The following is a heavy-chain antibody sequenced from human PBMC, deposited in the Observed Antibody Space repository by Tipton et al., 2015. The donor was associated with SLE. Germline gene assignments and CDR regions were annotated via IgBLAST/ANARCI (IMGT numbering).Heavy chain of an antibody. CDR2: IYYSGST. CDR1: GGSISSSSYY. D-gene: IGHD2-2*01. J-gene: IGHJ2*01. CDR3: ARDSRLHWYFDL. Sequence: TLSLTCTVSGGSISSSSYYWGWIRQPPGKGLEWIGSIYYSGSTYYNSSLKSRVTISVDTSKNQFSLKLSSVTAADTAVYYCARDSRLHWYFDLWGRGTLVTVSS. V-gene: IGHV4-39*07.